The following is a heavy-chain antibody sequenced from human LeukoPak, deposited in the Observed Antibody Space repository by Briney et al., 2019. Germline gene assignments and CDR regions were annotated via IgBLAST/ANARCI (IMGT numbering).Heavy chain of an antibody. CDR1: GGSISSYY. CDR3: ARHLQLLGFDP. V-gene: IGHV4-59*08. D-gene: IGHD2-2*01. Sequence: SETLSLTCTVSGGSISSYYWSWIRQPPGKGLERIGYIYYSGSTNYNPSLKSRVTISVDTSKNQFSLKLSSVTAADTAVYYCARHLQLLGFDPWGQGTLVTVSS. CDR2: IYYSGST. J-gene: IGHJ5*02.